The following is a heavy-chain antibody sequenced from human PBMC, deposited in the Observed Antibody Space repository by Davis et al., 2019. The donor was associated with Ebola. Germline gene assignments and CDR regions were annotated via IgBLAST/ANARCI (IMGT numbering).Heavy chain of an antibody. Sequence: SVKVSCKASGGTFSSYAISWVRQAPGQGLEWMGGIIPIFGTANYAQKFQGRVTITADESTSTAYMELSSLRSEDTAVYYCARDAYRVGVPVPERWFDPWGQGTLVTVSS. CDR1: GGTFSSYA. J-gene: IGHJ5*02. D-gene: IGHD3-3*01. V-gene: IGHV1-69*13. CDR2: IIPIFGTA. CDR3: ARDAYRVGVPVPERWFDP.